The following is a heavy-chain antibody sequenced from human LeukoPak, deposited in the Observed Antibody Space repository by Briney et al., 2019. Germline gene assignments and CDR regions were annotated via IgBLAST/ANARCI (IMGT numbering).Heavy chain of an antibody. V-gene: IGHV3-64*01. CDR2: ISSNGGST. CDR3: ARGPNPSIRVVVPAAPLGY. Sequence: PGGSLRLSCAASGFTFSSYAMHWVRQAPGKGLEYVSAISSNGGSTYYANSVKGRFTISRDNSKNTLYLQMGSLRAEDMAVYYCARGPNPSIRVVVPAAPLGYWGQGTLVTVSS. CDR1: GFTFSSYA. D-gene: IGHD2-2*01. J-gene: IGHJ4*02.